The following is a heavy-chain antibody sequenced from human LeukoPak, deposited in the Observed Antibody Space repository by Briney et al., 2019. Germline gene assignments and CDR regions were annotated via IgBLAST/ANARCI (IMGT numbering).Heavy chain of an antibody. CDR3: ARGPPVLRFLDRGNWFDP. CDR1: GDSIGSTSYY. J-gene: IGHJ5*02. V-gene: IGHV4-39*01. Sequence: PSETLSLTCAVSGDSIGSTSYYWGWIRQPPGKGLEWIGGIYYSGGTSYNPSLKSRVAMSVDTSKNQFSLKLSSVTAADTAVYYCARGPPVLRFLDRGNWFDPWGQGTLVTVSS. CDR2: IYYSGGT. D-gene: IGHD3-3*01.